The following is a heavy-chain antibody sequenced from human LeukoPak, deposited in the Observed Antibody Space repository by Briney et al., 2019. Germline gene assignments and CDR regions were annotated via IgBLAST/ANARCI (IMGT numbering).Heavy chain of an antibody. J-gene: IGHJ5*02. V-gene: IGHV3-48*01. CDR1: GFTFSSYP. CDR3: AKDSYCSSTSCPPRFDP. CDR2: ISSSGDTI. Sequence: GGSLRLSXAASGFTFSSYPMIWVRQAPGKGLECISYISSSGDTIHYADSVKGRFTFSRDNAKNSLYLQMNSLRAEDTAVYYCAKDSYCSSTSCPPRFDPWGQGTLVTVSS. D-gene: IGHD2-2*01.